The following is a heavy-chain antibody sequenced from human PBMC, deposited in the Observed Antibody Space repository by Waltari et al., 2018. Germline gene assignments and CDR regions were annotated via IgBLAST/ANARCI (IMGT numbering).Heavy chain of an antibody. CDR2: ISSSSSYI. J-gene: IGHJ4*02. D-gene: IGHD6-19*01. V-gene: IGHV3-21*01. CDR1: GFTFSSYS. Sequence: EVQLVESGGGLVKPGGSLRLSCAASGFTFSSYSMNWVRQAPGKGLEWVSSISSSSSYIYYADSVKGRFTISRDNSKNTLYLQMNSLRAEDTAVYYCAKDTVAATLDYWGQGTLVTVSS. CDR3: AKDTVAATLDY.